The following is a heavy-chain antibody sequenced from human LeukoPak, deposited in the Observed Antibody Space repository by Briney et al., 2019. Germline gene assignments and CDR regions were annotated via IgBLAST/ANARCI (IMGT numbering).Heavy chain of an antibody. Sequence: GGSLRLSCAASGFTVSSSYMNWVRQAPGKGLEWVSLIYGGGSTYYADSVKGRFTISRDNSKNTLYLQLNSLSAGDTAVYYCARDPATITGTNRFDYWGQGTLVTVSS. V-gene: IGHV3-53*01. D-gene: IGHD1-7*01. CDR1: GFTVSSSY. CDR2: IYGGGST. J-gene: IGHJ4*02. CDR3: ARDPATITGTNRFDY.